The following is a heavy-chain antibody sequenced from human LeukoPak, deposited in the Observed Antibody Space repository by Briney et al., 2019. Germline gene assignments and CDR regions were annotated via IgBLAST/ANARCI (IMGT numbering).Heavy chain of an antibody. V-gene: IGHV4-39*01. CDR3: ARLALIGLDY. Sequence: SETLSLTCTVSGGSISSSSYYWGWIRQPPGKGLEWIGSIYYSGGTYYNPSLKSRVTISVDTSKNQFSLKLSSVTAADTAVYYCARLALIGLDYWGQGTLVTVSS. CDR1: GGSISSSSYY. J-gene: IGHJ4*02. D-gene: IGHD3-16*02. CDR2: IYYSGGT.